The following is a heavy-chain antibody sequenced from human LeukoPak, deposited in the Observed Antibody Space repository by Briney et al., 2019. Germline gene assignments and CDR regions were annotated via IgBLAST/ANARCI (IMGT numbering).Heavy chain of an antibody. V-gene: IGHV3-48*03. D-gene: IGHD6-6*01. CDR2: ISSSGSTI. J-gene: IGHJ4*02. CDR3: ARVGGYSSSEFDY. CDR1: GFTFSSYE. Sequence: GGSLRLSCAASGFTFSSYEVNWVRQAPGKGLEWVSYISSSGSTIYYADSVKGRFTISRDNAKNSLYLQMNSLRAEDTAVYYCARVGGYSSSEFDYWGQGTLVTVSS.